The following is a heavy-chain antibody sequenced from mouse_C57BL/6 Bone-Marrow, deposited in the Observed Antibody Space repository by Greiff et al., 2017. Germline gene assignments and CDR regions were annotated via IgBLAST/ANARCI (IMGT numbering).Heavy chain of an antibody. V-gene: IGHV1-18*01. J-gene: IGHJ3*01. Sequence: VHVKQSGPELVKPGASVKIPCKASGYTFTDYNMDWVKQSHGKSLEWIGDINPNNGGTIYNQKFKGKATLTVDKSSSTAYMELRSLTSEDTAVYYCARPSPWFAYWGQGTLVTVSA. CDR3: ARPSPWFAY. CDR1: GYTFTDYN. CDR2: INPNNGGT.